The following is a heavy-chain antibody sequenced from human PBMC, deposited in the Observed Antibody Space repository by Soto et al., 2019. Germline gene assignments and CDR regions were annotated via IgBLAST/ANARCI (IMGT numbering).Heavy chain of an antibody. Sequence: EVQLLESGGDLVRPGESLRLSCAASGFNFNKYGMSWVRQAPGEGLEWVSGISCCGGTAYYVDSVKGRFTIARDDSKNTLYLHMNSLRGEDTAEYYCAKADGEQWLLPHLENWGRGTLVTVS. J-gene: IGHJ4*02. D-gene: IGHD6-19*01. CDR3: AKADGEQWLLPHLEN. V-gene: IGHV3-23*01. CDR1: GFNFNKYG. CDR2: ISCCGGTA.